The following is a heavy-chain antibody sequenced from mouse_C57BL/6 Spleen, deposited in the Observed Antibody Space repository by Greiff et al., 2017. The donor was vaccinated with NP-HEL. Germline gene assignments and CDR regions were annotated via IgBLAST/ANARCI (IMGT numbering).Heavy chain of an antibody. J-gene: IGHJ4*01. D-gene: IGHD1-1*01. CDR3: ARGGGPGVVAHYYAMDY. CDR2: ISYDGSN. CDR1: GYSITSGYY. V-gene: IGHV3-6*01. Sequence: DVKLQESGPGLVKPSQSLSLTCSVTGYSITSGYYWNWIRQFPGNKLEWMGYISYDGSNNYNPSLKNRISITPDTSKKQFFLKLNSVATEDTATYYCARGGGPGVVAHYYAMDYWGQGTSVTVSS.